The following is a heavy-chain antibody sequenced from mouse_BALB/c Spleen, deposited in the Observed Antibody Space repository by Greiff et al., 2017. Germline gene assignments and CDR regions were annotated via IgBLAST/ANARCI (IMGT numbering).Heavy chain of an antibody. CDR2: ISDGGSYT. D-gene: IGHD1-1*01. J-gene: IGHJ4*01. CDR1: GFTFSDYY. Sequence: EVMLVESGGGLVKPGGSLKLSCAASGFTFSDYYMYWVRQTPGKRLEWVATISDGGSYTYYPDSVKGRFTISRDNAKNNLYLQMSSLKSEDTAMYYCARASSYYGSKYYAMDYWGQGTSVTVSS. CDR3: ARASSYYGSKYYAMDY. V-gene: IGHV5-4*02.